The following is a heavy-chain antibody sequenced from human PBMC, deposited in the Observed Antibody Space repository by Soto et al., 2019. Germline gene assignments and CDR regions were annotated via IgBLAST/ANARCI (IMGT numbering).Heavy chain of an antibody. CDR1: GFSFSSFA. V-gene: IGHV3-23*01. CDR3: ENYVGGGNYGFNN. J-gene: IGHJ4*02. CDR2: INGNGGTT. Sequence: GGSLRLSCIASGFSFSSFAMAWVRQAPGKGLEWVSAINGNGGTTYYAASVKGRFTISRDNSENTVYLQMNSLRVDDTAIYYCENYVGGGNYGFNNWGQGSLVTVS. D-gene: IGHD4-4*01.